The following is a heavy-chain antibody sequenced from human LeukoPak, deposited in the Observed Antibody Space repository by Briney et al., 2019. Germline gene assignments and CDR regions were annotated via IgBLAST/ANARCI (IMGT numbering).Heavy chain of an antibody. D-gene: IGHD2-2*01. V-gene: IGHV1-69*05. CDR1: GGTFSSYA. CDR2: IIPIFGTA. CDR3: ATTNGYYYYYMDV. J-gene: IGHJ6*03. Sequence: SVKVSCKASGGTFSSYAISWVRQAPGQGLEWMGGIIPIFGTANYAQKFQGRVTITTDESTSTAYMELSSLRSEDTAVYYCATTNGYYYYYMDVWGKGTTVTVSS.